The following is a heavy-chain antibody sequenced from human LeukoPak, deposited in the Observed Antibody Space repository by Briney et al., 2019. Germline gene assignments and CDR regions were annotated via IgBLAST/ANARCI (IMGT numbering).Heavy chain of an antibody. CDR2: TYYSGNT. CDR3: ARDMTGAHWFDP. D-gene: IGHD1-14*01. V-gene: IGHV4-30-4*01. J-gene: IGHJ5*02. Sequence: SETLSLTCTVSGGSISSGDYYWRWIRQPPGKGLEWIGYTYYSGNTYYNPSLKSRLTISVDTSKNQFSLKLTSVTAADTAVYYCARDMTGAHWFDPWGQGTLVTVSS. CDR1: GGSISSGDYY.